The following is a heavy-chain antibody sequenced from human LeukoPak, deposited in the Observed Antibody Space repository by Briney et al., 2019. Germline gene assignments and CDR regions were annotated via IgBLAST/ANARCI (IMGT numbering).Heavy chain of an antibody. CDR1: GYSISSGYY. D-gene: IGHD3-22*01. CDR2: IYYNGST. J-gene: IGHJ4*02. V-gene: IGHV4-38-2*02. CDR3: ARLGYDSSGYYSHFDY. Sequence: PSETLSLTCTVSGYSISSGYYWGWIRQPPGKGREWIGRIYYNGSTYYNPSAKSRVIISVDTAKKQFFPKLSAVTAAATAVYYCARLGYDSSGYYSHFDYWGQGTLVAVSS.